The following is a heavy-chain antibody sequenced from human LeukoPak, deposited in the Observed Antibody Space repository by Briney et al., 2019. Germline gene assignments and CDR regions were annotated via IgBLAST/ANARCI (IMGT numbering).Heavy chain of an antibody. Sequence: GGSLRLSCAASGFTVSSNYMSWVRQAPGKGLEWVSIIYSGGRTYYADSVKGRFTISRDNSKNTLYLQMNSLRAEDTAVYYFAREEMATIRAYGMDVWGQGTTVTVSS. CDR1: GFTVSSNY. CDR2: IYSGGRT. V-gene: IGHV3-66*01. J-gene: IGHJ6*02. CDR3: AREEMATIRAYGMDV. D-gene: IGHD5-24*01.